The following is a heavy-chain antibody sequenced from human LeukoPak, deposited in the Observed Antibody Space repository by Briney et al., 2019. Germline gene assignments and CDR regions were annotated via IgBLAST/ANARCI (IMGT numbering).Heavy chain of an antibody. CDR1: GGSVSSSY. CDR2: IYYSGTTSGNT. J-gene: IGHJ6*02. V-gene: IGHV4-59*02. Sequence: SETLSLTCTVSGGSVSSSYWSWIRQPPGKGLEWIGHIYYSGTTSGNTNYNPSLKSRVTISIDTSKNQFSLQVRSVTAADTAVYYCARGSGRYYYYGVDVWGQGTTVAVSS. CDR3: ARGSGRYYYYGVDV. D-gene: IGHD7-27*01.